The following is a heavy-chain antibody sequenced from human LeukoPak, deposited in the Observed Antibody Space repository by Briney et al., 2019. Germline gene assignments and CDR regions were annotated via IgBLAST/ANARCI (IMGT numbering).Heavy chain of an antibody. CDR2: IYYSGST. V-gene: IGHV4-39*07. J-gene: IGHJ6*02. CDR3: ARDNSRTTVTTGDYYGMDV. CDR1: GGSISSSSYY. D-gene: IGHD4-17*01. Sequence: PSETLSLTCTVSGGSISSSSYYWGWIRQPPGKGLEWIGSIYYSGSTYYNPSLKSRVTISVDTSKNQFSLKLSSVTAADTAVYYCARDNSRTTVTTGDYYGMDVWGQGTTVTVSS.